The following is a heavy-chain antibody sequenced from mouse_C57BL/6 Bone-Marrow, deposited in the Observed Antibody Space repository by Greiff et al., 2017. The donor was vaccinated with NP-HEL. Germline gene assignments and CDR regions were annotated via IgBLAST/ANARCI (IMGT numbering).Heavy chain of an antibody. CDR2: ISTYYGDA. V-gene: IGHV1-67*01. CDR1: GYTFTDYA. J-gene: IGHJ4*01. D-gene: IGHD1-1*01. CDR3: ASRRVITTVVDAMDY. Sequence: VKLMESGPELVRPGVSVKISCKGSGYTFTDYAMHWVKQSHAKSLEWIGVISTYYGDASYNQKFKDKATMTVDKSSSTAYMELARLTSEDSAVYYCASRRVITTVVDAMDYWGQGTSVTVSS.